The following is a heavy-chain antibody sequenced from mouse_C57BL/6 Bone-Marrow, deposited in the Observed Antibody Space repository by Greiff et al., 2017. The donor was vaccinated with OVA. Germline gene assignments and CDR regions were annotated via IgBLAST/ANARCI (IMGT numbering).Heavy chain of an antibody. Sequence: EVKLMESGGGLVKPGGSLKLSCAASGFTFSSYAMSWVRQTPEKRLEWVATISDGGSYTYYPDNVKGRFTISRDNAKNNLYLQMSHLKSEDTAMYYCARVYYGSSDAMDYWGQGTSVTVSS. D-gene: IGHD1-1*01. J-gene: IGHJ4*01. CDR1: GFTFSSYA. CDR3: ARVYYGSSDAMDY. CDR2: ISDGGSYT. V-gene: IGHV5-4*03.